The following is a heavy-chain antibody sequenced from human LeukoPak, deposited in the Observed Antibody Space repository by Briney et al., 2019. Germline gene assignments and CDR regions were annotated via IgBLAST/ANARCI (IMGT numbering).Heavy chain of an antibody. CDR1: GVTLSNYA. D-gene: IGHD6-13*01. Sequence: GGSLRLSCVASGVTLSNYAMSWVRQAPGKGLEWVTAISGSGGSTYYADSVKGRFTISRDNFKNTLYLQMNSLRAEDTAVYYCAKGLIAAAGPTDFDYWGQGTLVTVSS. CDR3: AKGLIAAAGPTDFDY. V-gene: IGHV3-23*01. CDR2: ISGSGGST. J-gene: IGHJ4*02.